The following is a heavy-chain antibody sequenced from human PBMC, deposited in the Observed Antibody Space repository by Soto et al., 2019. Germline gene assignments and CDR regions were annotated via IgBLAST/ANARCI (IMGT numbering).Heavy chain of an antibody. CDR3: ARYLAYCGGDCSFPDY. Sequence: QVQLVESGGGVVQPGRSLRLSCAESGFTFSSYGMHWVRQAPGKGLEWVAVIWYDGSNKYYADSVKGRFTISRDNSKNTLYLQMNSLRAEDTAVYYCARYLAYCGGDCSFPDYWGQGTLVTVSS. V-gene: IGHV3-33*01. D-gene: IGHD2-21*02. CDR2: IWYDGSNK. CDR1: GFTFSSYG. J-gene: IGHJ4*02.